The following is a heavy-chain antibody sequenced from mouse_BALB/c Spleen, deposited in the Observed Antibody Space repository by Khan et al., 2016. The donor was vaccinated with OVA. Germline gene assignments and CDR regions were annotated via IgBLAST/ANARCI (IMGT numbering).Heavy chain of an antibody. CDR1: GYTLTNYG. J-gene: IGHJ3*01. V-gene: IGHV9-3-1*01. Sequence: QIQLVQSGPELKKPGETVKISCKASGYTLTNYGMNWVKQAPGKGLKWMGWINTYTGEATYADDFKGRFAFSLDTSASTAYLQINNLQAEDTATCVCSRSNGNYWFAYWGQGTLVTVSA. CDR3: SRSNGNYWFAY. CDR2: INTYTGEA. D-gene: IGHD2-1*01.